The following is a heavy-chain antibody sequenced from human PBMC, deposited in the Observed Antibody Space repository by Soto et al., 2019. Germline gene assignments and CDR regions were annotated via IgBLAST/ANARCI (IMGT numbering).Heavy chain of an antibody. CDR2: ISTGSSAI. CDR1: GFTFSQFP. D-gene: IGHD2-2*01. CDR3: ARDKGSSSWHSFDH. Sequence: GGSLRLSCAASGFTFSQFPMNWVRQAPGKGLEWISYISTGSSAIHYADSVRGRFTIFRDEATNSLYLQMNSLRAEDTAVYYWARDKGSSSWHSFDHWGQGTLVTVSS. J-gene: IGHJ4*02. V-gene: IGHV3-48*01.